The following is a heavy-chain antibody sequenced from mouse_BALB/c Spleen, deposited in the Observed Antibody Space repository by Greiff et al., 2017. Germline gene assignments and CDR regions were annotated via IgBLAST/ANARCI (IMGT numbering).Heavy chain of an antibody. J-gene: IGHJ2*01. CDR2: IAPGSGST. D-gene: IGHD1-2*01. CDR1: GYTFTSYW. V-gene: IGHV1S41*01. Sequence: DLVKPGASVKLSCKASGYTFTSYWINWIKQRPGQGLEWIGRIAPGSGSTYYNEMFKGKATLTVDTSSSTAYIQLSSLSSEDSAVYFCARDGHFDDWGQGTTLTVSS. CDR3: ARDGHFDD.